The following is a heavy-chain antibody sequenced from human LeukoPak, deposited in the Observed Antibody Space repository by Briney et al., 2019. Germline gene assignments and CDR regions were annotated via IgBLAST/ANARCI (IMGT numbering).Heavy chain of an antibody. J-gene: IGHJ4*02. D-gene: IGHD2-15*01. CDR3: AREDCNAGTCYFSVD. CDR2: IIPIFGTA. CDR1: GGTFSSYA. Sequence: SVKVSCKASGGTFSSYAISWVRQAPGQGLEWMGGIIPIFGTANYAQKFQGRVTITADESTSTAYMELSSLRSEDTAVYYCAREDCNAGTCYFSVDWGQGTLVTVSS. V-gene: IGHV1-69*13.